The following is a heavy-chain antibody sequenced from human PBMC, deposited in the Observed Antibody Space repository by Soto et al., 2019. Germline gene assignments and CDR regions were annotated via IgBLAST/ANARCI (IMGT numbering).Heavy chain of an antibody. J-gene: IGHJ4*02. CDR3: AHRRYASGSSWEVYYFDY. Sequence: QITLKESGPTLVKPTQTLTLTCTFSGFSLSTSGVGVGWIRQPPGKALEWLALIYWDDDKRYSPSLKSRLTITKDTSKDQVVLTMTNMDPVDTATYYCAHRRYASGSSWEVYYFDYWGQGTLVPVSS. V-gene: IGHV2-5*02. CDR1: GFSLSTSGVG. D-gene: IGHD3-10*01. CDR2: IYWDDDK.